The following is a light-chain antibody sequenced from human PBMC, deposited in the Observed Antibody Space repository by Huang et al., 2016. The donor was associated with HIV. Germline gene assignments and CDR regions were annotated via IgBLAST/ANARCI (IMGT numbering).Light chain of an antibody. CDR1: ESISSW. V-gene: IGKV1-5*03. Sequence: DIQMTQSPSTLSASVGDRVTLTCRASESISSWLAWYQQKPGKAPKLLIYKASSLESGVPSRFSGSGSGTHFTLTISSLHPDDFATYYCQQYNSYLYTFGQGTKLEI. CDR3: QQYNSYLYT. CDR2: KAS. J-gene: IGKJ2*01.